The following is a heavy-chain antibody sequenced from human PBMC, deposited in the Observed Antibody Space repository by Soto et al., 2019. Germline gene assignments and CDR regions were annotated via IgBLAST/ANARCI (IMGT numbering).Heavy chain of an antibody. J-gene: IGHJ4*02. CDR3: ARVGGHDYGDSGPPDY. D-gene: IGHD4-17*01. V-gene: IGHV1-18*01. CDR1: GYPFTSYG. Sequence: QVQLVQSGAEVKKPGASVKVSCKASGYPFTSYGISWVRQAPGQGLAWMGWISADNGNTNYAQKLQGRVTMTTDTTTSTAYMELRSLSSDDTAVYYCARVGGHDYGDSGPPDYWGQGTLVTVAS. CDR2: ISADNGNT.